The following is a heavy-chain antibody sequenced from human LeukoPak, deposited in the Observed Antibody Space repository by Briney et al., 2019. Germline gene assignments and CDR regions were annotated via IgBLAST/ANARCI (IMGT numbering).Heavy chain of an antibody. CDR2: IYYSGST. CDR1: GGSISSYY. D-gene: IGHD2-21*02. J-gene: IGHJ4*02. CDR3: ARGGGDCGLDY. V-gene: IGHV4-59*01. Sequence: KPSETLSLTCTVSGGSISSYYWSWIRQPPGKGLEWIGYIYYSGSTNYNPSLKSRVTISVDTSKNQFSLKLSSVTATDTAVYYCARGGGDCGLDYWGQGTLVTVSS.